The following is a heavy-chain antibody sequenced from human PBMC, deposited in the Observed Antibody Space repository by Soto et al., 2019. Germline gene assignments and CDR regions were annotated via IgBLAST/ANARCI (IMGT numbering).Heavy chain of an antibody. D-gene: IGHD2-2*01. CDR3: VRTAREGAVDQHWFDR. Sequence: NPXETLSLTCTFSGGSIRSTDYYCSWIRQAPWKGLEWIGYVYYTGSTYYNPSLMSRLTISVDTYKNQFSLKLTSVTAAETAVYYCVRTAREGAVDQHWFDRWGQGTQVTVS. V-gene: IGHV4-30-4*01. CDR1: GGSIRSTDYY. J-gene: IGHJ5*02. CDR2: VYYTGST.